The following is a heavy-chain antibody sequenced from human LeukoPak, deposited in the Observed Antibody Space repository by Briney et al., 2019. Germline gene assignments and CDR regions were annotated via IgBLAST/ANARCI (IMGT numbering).Heavy chain of an antibody. J-gene: IGHJ5*02. CDR1: GGSISSGGYY. CDR3: AREAIVLLWFGELSHSWFDP. V-gene: IGHV4-31*03. Sequence: PSQTLSLTCTVSGGSISSGGYYWSWIRQHPGTGLEWLGYIYYSGSTYYNPSLKSRVTISVDTSKNQFSLKLSSVTAADTAVYYCAREAIVLLWFGELSHSWFDPWGQGTLVTVSS. D-gene: IGHD3-10*01. CDR2: IYYSGST.